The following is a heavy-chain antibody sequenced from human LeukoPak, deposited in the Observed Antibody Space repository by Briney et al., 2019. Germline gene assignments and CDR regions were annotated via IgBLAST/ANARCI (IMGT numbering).Heavy chain of an antibody. CDR3: ARDEGYCSSTSCPNWFDP. J-gene: IGHJ5*02. Sequence: ASVKVSCKASGDTFTSYYMHWVRQAPRQGLEWMGIINPSGGSTSYAQKFQGRVTMTRDTSTSTVYMELSSLRSEDTAVYYCARDEGYCSSTSCPNWFDPWGQGILVTVSS. CDR1: GDTFTSYY. V-gene: IGHV1-46*01. CDR2: INPSGGST. D-gene: IGHD2-2*01.